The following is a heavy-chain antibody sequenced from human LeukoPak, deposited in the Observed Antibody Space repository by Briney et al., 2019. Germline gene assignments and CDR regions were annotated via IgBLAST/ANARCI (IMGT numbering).Heavy chain of an antibody. V-gene: IGHV3-30*02. CDR2: IRYDGSNK. Sequence: PGGSLRLSCAASGFTFSSYGMHWVRQAPGKGLEWVAFIRYDGSNKYYADSVKDRFTISRDNSKNTLYLQMNSLRAEDTAVYYCAKDSTTVTRAAFQHWGQGTLVTVSS. CDR1: GFTFSSYG. CDR3: AKDSTTVTRAAFQH. D-gene: IGHD4-17*01. J-gene: IGHJ1*01.